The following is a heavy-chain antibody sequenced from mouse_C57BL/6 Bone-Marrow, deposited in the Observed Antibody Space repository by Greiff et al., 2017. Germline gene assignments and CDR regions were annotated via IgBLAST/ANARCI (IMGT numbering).Heavy chain of an antibody. J-gene: IGHJ3*01. Sequence: QVQLKESGPELVKPGASVKISCKASGYSFTSYYIHWVKQRPGQGLEWIGWIYPGSGNTKYNEKFKGKATLTADTSSSTAYMQLSSLTSEDSAVYYCARRALAWFAYWGQGTLVTVSA. D-gene: IGHD1-3*01. V-gene: IGHV1-66*01. CDR1: GYSFTSYY. CDR3: ARRALAWFAY. CDR2: IYPGSGNT.